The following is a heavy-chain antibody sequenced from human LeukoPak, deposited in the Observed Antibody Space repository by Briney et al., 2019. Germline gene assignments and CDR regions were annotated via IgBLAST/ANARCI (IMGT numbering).Heavy chain of an antibody. D-gene: IGHD6-6*01. CDR3: ARPRGSSPYFFDY. CDR1: GYSFTSYY. Sequence: GESLKISCKGSGYSFTSYYIAWVRQMPGKGLEWMGIIYPGDSDTRYSPSFQGQVTISADKSISTAYLQWSSLKAPDTAIYYCARPRGSSPYFFDYWGQGTLVTASS. V-gene: IGHV5-51*01. CDR2: IYPGDSDT. J-gene: IGHJ4*02.